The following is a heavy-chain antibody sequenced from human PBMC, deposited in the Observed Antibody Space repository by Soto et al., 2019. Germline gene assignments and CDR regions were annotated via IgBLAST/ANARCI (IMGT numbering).Heavy chain of an antibody. CDR2: ISTTGSTI. J-gene: IGHJ4*02. CDR1: EFIFNDYY. V-gene: IGHV3-11*01. D-gene: IGHD3-3*01. Sequence: QVQLVESGGGLVKPGGSLRLSCAASEFIFNDYYMSWIRQAPGKGLEWVSYISTTGSTISYADSVTGRFTISRDNAKNSLYPQMNSLTAEDTAVYYCARYDFWSGWNDYWGQGTLVSVSS. CDR3: ARYDFWSGWNDY.